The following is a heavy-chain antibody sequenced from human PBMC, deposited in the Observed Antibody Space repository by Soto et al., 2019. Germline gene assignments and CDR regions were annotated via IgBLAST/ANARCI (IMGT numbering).Heavy chain of an antibody. CDR3: ASTRQLSIVGATNY. D-gene: IGHD1-26*01. V-gene: IGHV3-21*04. J-gene: IGHJ4*02. Sequence: EVQLVESGGGLVKPGGSLRLSCAASGFTFSSYSMNWVRQAPGKGLEWVSSISSSSSYIYYADSVKGRFTISRDNTKNSRYLQMNSLRAEDTAVYYCASTRQLSIVGATNYWGQGTLVTVSS. CDR2: ISSSSSYI. CDR1: GFTFSSYS.